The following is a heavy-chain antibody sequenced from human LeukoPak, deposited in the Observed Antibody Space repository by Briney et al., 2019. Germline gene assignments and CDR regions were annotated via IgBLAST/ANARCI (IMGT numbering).Heavy chain of an antibody. D-gene: IGHD5-24*01. Sequence: GGSLRLSCAASGFTFSSYEMNWVRQAPGKGLEWVSYISSSGSTIYYADSVKGRFTISRDNAKNSLYLQMNSLRAEDTADYYCARGGVATIRNYFDYWGQGTLVTVSS. CDR2: ISSSGSTI. CDR1: GFTFSSYE. V-gene: IGHV3-48*03. CDR3: ARGGVATIRNYFDY. J-gene: IGHJ4*02.